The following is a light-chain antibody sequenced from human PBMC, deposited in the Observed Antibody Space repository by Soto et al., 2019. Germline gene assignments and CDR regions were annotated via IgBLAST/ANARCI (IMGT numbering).Light chain of an antibody. V-gene: IGKV2-28*01. CDR3: MQALQTPIT. CDR1: ESLLHSSGYNC. CDR2: LGS. J-gene: IGKJ5*01. Sequence: VMTQSPVSLPVTPGEPASISCRSSESLLHSSGYNCVDWYLQKPGQSPQLLIYLGSNRASGVPDKFSGSGSGTDFTLKISRVEAEDVGVYYCMQALQTPITFGQGTRLEIK.